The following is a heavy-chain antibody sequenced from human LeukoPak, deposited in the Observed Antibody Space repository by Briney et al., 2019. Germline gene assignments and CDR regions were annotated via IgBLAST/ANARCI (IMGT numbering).Heavy chain of an antibody. Sequence: GESLKISCKGSGYIFSSYWISWVRQMPGKGLEWMGILHPGDSDTRYSPSFQGQVTISADKSTNTAYLQWNSLKASDTAMYYCARHRYCSGGSCYRLDYWGQGALVTVSS. CDR1: GYIFSSYW. CDR2: LHPGDSDT. J-gene: IGHJ4*02. V-gene: IGHV5-51*01. CDR3: ARHRYCSGGSCYRLDY. D-gene: IGHD2-15*01.